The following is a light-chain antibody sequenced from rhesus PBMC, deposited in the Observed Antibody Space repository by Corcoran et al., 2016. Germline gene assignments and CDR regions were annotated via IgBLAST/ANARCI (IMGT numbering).Light chain of an antibody. CDR1: SLRTYY. CDR2: DNT. CDR3: GSLDTSANHYI. J-gene: IGLJ1*01. V-gene: IGLV3S11*01. Sequence: SSGLTQEAALSVALGHPVRMTCQGDSLRTYYKSWYQQKPGQVPVLVIYDNTNRPSRIPCRFSGYWSGNTGSLTITGAQVEDEADNYCGSLDTSANHYIFAGGTRLTVL.